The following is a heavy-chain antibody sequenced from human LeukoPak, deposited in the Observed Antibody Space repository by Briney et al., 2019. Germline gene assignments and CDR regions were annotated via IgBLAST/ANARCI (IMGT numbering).Heavy chain of an antibody. D-gene: IGHD3-3*01. Sequence: GGSLRLSCAASGFTFSSYSMNWVRQAPGKGLEWVSSISSSSSYIYYADSVKGRFTISRDNAKNSLYLQMNSLRAEDTAVYYCARDGILYDFWTCDAFDIWGQGTMVTVSS. V-gene: IGHV3-21*01. CDR1: GFTFSSYS. J-gene: IGHJ3*02. CDR3: ARDGILYDFWTCDAFDI. CDR2: ISSSSSYI.